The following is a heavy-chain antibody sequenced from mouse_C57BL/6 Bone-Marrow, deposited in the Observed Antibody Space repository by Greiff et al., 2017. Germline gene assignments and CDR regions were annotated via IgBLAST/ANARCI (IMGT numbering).Heavy chain of an antibody. CDR3: ARCTGIYWYFDV. V-gene: IGHV7-3*01. J-gene: IGHJ1*03. CDR2: IRNKANGYTT. CDR1: GFTFTDYY. Sequence: EVKLVESGGGLVQPGGSLSLSCAASGFTFTDYYMSWVRQPPGKALEWLGFIRNKANGYTTEYSASVKGRFTISRDNSQSILYLQMNALRAEDSATYDCARCTGIYWYFDVWGTGTTVTVSS. D-gene: IGHD4-1*01.